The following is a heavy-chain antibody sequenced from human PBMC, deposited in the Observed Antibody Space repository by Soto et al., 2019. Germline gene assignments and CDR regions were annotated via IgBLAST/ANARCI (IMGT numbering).Heavy chain of an antibody. CDR3: AKDGRISTKGDKNGVYFDY. J-gene: IGHJ4*02. CDR2: ISGSGGST. D-gene: IGHD2-15*01. Sequence: PGGSLRLSCAASGFTLSSFAMSWVRQAPGKGLEWVSAISGSGGSTYYADSVKGRFTISRDNSKNTLYLQMNSLRAEDTAVYYCAKDGRISTKGDKNGVYFDYWGQGTLVTVSS. CDR1: GFTLSSFA. V-gene: IGHV3-23*01.